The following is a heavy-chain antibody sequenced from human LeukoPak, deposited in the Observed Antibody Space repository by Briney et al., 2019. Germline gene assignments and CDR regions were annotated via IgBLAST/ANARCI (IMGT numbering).Heavy chain of an antibody. J-gene: IGHJ3*01. CDR3: AKDPRLCGGDCFTTIDF. CDR2: IRYDGSNK. V-gene: IGHV3-30*02. D-gene: IGHD2-21*02. Sequence: PGGSLRLSCVASGFTFSNYGMHWVRQAPGRGLEWVAFIRYDGSNKYYVDSVKGRFTISKDNSKNTLYLQMNNLRAEDTAIYYCAKDPRLCGGDCFTTIDFWGQGTMVTVSS. CDR1: GFTFSNYG.